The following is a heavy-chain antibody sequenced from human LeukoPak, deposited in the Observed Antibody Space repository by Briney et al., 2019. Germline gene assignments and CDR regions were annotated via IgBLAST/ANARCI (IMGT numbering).Heavy chain of an antibody. CDR1: GFTFSSYS. Sequence: GVSLRLSCAASGFTFSSYSTNWVRQAPGKGLEWVSYITSSSSTIYYADSVKRRFTISRDNAKNSLYLQMNSLRAEDTAVYYCARVFKEIVVVHTGTAYYYGMDVWGQGTTVTVSS. J-gene: IGHJ6*02. CDR2: ITSSSSTI. V-gene: IGHV3-48*01. D-gene: IGHD2-15*01. CDR3: ARVFKEIVVVHTGTAYYYGMDV.